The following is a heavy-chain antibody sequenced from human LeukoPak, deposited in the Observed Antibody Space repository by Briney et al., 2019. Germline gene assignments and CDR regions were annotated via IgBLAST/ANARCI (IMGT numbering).Heavy chain of an antibody. CDR3: ARQKRYNWNYFDY. D-gene: IGHD1-20*01. CDR1: GYRFTSYW. J-gene: IGHJ4*02. CDR2: IYPGDSDT. Sequence: GGALKSSSKGSGYRFTSYWVGWGRRMPGKGLEWRGIIYPGDSDTRYSPSFQGQVTISADKSIRTAYLQWSSLKASDTAMYYCARQKRYNWNYFDYWGQGTLVTVSS. V-gene: IGHV5-51*01.